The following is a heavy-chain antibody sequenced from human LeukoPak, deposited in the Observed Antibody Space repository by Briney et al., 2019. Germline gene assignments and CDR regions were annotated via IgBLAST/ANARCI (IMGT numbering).Heavy chain of an antibody. Sequence: GGSLRLSCAASGFTFSTYSMSWVRQAPGKGLEWVSSISYGSIYIYYADSVKGRFTISRDDAQNSLYLQLNSLRAEDSALYYCARAKTNGYTYGNFDYWGQGTLLTVSS. CDR3: ARAKTNGYTYGNFDY. V-gene: IGHV3-21*01. J-gene: IGHJ4*02. CDR1: GFTFSTYS. CDR2: ISYGSIYI. D-gene: IGHD5-18*01.